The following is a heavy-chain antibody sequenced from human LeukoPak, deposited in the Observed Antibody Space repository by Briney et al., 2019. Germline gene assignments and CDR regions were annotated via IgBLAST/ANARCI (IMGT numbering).Heavy chain of an antibody. J-gene: IGHJ4*02. CDR2: INPGNSDT. CDR3: ARLPSIRGHSYGIDY. V-gene: IGHV5-51*01. Sequence: GESLKISCIGSGYTFTTYWIGWVRQMPGKGLEWMGIINPGNSDTRYSPSFRGQVTISVDASINTAYLQWNSLRASDTAMYYCARLPSIRGHSYGIDYWGQGTLVTVSS. D-gene: IGHD5-24*01. CDR1: GYTFTTYW.